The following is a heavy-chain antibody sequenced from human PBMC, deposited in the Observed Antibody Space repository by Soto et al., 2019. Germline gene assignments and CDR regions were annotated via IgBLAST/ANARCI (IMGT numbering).Heavy chain of an antibody. J-gene: IGHJ5*02. V-gene: IGHV1-8*01. CDR2: MNPGSGDT. D-gene: IGHD3-16*01. Sequence: GXAVKVASKASGYRLTNNDFRWVRQATGQGLEWMGWMNPGSGDTGYAQKFQGRVTMTRDISIATAYMELSSLRSDDTAIYYCATMETFGSLNWFDPCGQRTLVTVSS. CDR1: GYRLTNND. CDR3: ATMETFGSLNWFDP.